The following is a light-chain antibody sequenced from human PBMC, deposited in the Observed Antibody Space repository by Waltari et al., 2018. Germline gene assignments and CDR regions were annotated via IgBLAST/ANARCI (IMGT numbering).Light chain of an antibody. Sequence: SYELTQPSSVSVSPGQTARIPCPGNVLAKTSARWFQRKPGQAPVILLYKDTERASEIPERFSGSKSGTTVTLTISGAQVEDEADYHCYSAADNTWVFGGGTKLTVL. CDR3: YSAADNTWV. V-gene: IGLV3-27*01. J-gene: IGLJ3*02. CDR2: KDT. CDR1: VLAKTS.